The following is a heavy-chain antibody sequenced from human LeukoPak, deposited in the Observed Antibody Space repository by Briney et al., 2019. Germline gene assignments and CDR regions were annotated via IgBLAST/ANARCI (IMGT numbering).Heavy chain of an antibody. D-gene: IGHD3-10*01. V-gene: IGHV4-59*02. CDR2: THYRGDI. Sequence: SETLSLTCSVSGASVSSDYWNWIRQSPGRGLEWIGYTHYRGDINYNPSLKRRLTMSVDASSNQVSLKLSSVTAADAAVYYCGRNLGSGSDHWGQGTLVTVSS. CDR1: GASVSSDY. CDR3: GRNLGSGSDH. J-gene: IGHJ4*02.